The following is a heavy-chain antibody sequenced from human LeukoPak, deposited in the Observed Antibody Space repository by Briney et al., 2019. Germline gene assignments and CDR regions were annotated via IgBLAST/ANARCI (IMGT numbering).Heavy chain of an antibody. CDR1: GFTFSSYS. J-gene: IGHJ4*02. CDR3: AREALVLEPYYFDY. CDR2: ISSSSSYI. Sequence: PGGSLRLSCAASGFTFSSYSMNWVRQAPGKGLEWVSSISSSSSYIYYADSVKGRFTISRDNAKNSLYLQMNSLRAEDTAVYYCAREALVLEPYYFDYWGQGTLVTVSS. V-gene: IGHV3-21*01. D-gene: IGHD1-1*01.